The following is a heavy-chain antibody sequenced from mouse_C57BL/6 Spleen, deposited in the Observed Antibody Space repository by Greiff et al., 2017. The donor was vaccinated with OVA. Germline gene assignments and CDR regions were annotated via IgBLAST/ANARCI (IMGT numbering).Heavy chain of an antibody. CDR2: IDPSDSYT. Sequence: QVQLQQPGAELVMPGASVKLSCKASGYTFTSYWMHWVKQRPGQGLEWIGEIDPSDSYTNYNQKFKGKSTLTVDKSSSPAYMQLSSLTSEDSAVYYCARHYDYDGFAYWGQGTLVTVSA. J-gene: IGHJ3*01. CDR1: GYTFTSYW. D-gene: IGHD2-4*01. V-gene: IGHV1-69*01. CDR3: ARHYDYDGFAY.